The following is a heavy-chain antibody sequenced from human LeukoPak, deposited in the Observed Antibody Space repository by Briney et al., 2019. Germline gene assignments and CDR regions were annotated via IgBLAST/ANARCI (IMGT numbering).Heavy chain of an antibody. Sequence: GESLQISCAAAGFIFDDYGMSWGHQAPGKGVEWVSGINWNGGSTGYADSVKGRFTISRDNAKNSLYLQMNSLRAEDTALYYCARAHYSGSFGYWGQGTLVTVSS. V-gene: IGHV3-20*04. D-gene: IGHD1-26*01. CDR1: GFIFDDYG. J-gene: IGHJ4*02. CDR2: INWNGGST. CDR3: ARAHYSGSFGY.